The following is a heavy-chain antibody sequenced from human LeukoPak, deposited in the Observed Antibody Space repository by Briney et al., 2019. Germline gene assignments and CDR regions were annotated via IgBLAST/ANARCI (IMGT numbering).Heavy chain of an antibody. J-gene: IGHJ6*02. CDR2: ISYDGSNK. D-gene: IGHD1-26*01. CDR3: ARDGMVPSNYYYGMDV. Sequence: GGSLRLSCAASGFTFSSYGMHWVRQAPGKGLEWVAVISYDGSNKYYADSVKGRFTISRDNSKNTLYLQMNSLRAEDTAVYYCARDGMVPSNYYYGMDVWGQGTTVTVSS. CDR1: GFTFSSYG. V-gene: IGHV3-30*19.